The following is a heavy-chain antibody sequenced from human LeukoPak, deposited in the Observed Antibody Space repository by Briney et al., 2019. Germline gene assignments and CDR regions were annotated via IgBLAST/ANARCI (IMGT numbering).Heavy chain of an antibody. CDR2: ISGSGGST. V-gene: IGHV3-23*01. J-gene: IGHJ4*02. Sequence: PGGSLRLSCAVSGFTFSSYAMSWVRQAPGKGLEWVSAISGSGGSTYYADSVKGRFTISRDNSKNTLYLQMNSLRAEDTAVYYCAKAYDFWSAQDYWGQGTLVTVSS. CDR1: GFTFSSYA. CDR3: AKAYDFWSAQDY. D-gene: IGHD3-3*01.